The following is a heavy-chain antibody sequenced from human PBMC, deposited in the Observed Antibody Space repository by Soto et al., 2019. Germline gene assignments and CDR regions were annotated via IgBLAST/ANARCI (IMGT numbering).Heavy chain of an antibody. Sequence: SETLSLTCAVSGGSISSSNWWSWVRQPPGKGLEWIGEIYHSGSTNYNPSLKSRVTISVDKSKNQFSLKLSSVTAADTAVYYCARDKAAAASYYYYGMDVWGQGTTVTVSS. J-gene: IGHJ6*02. CDR1: GGSISSSNW. V-gene: IGHV4-4*02. D-gene: IGHD6-13*01. CDR2: IYHSGST. CDR3: ARDKAAAASYYYYGMDV.